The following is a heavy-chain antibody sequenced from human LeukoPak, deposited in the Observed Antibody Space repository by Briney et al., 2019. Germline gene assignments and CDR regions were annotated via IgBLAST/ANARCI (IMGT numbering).Heavy chain of an antibody. Sequence: SETLSLTCAVSGGSISSGGYSWSWIRQPPGKGLEWIGYTYHSGSTYYNPSLKSRVTISVDRSKNQFSLKLSSVTAADTAVYYCARGDYYDSSGYYSHDAFDIWGQGTMVTVSS. J-gene: IGHJ3*02. CDR1: GGSISSGGYS. D-gene: IGHD3-22*01. V-gene: IGHV4-30-2*01. CDR2: TYHSGST. CDR3: ARGDYYDSSGYYSHDAFDI.